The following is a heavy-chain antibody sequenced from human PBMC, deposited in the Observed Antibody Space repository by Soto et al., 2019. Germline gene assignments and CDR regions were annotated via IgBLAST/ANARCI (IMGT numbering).Heavy chain of an antibody. CDR2: ISGSGGST. CDR1: GFIFSTYT. J-gene: IGHJ4*03. V-gene: IGHV3-23*01. CDR3: AKLAWGARSCSSTLGCYFDY. Sequence: EVQLLDSGGGLVQPGGSLRLSCAASGFIFSTYTMTWVRQAPGKGLEWVSGISGSGGSTYYADSVKGRFAISRDNSKNTLSLQLSGLRAEDTAVYFCAKLAWGARSCSSTLGCYFDYWGQGALVTVSS. D-gene: IGHD6-13*01.